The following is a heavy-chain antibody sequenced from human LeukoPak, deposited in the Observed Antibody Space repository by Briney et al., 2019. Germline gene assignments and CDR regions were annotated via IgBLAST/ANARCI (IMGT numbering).Heavy chain of an antibody. J-gene: IGHJ4*02. CDR3: ANVMTPVATV. CDR2: LFAGGNT. Sequence: GGSLRLSCVASGFTVSSDHMNWVRQAPGKELEWVSALFAGGNTYYVDSVKGRFSISRDNSKNTLYLQMNSLRAEDTAVYYCANVMTPVATVWGQGTLVTVSS. CDR1: GFTVSSDH. V-gene: IGHV3-66*01. D-gene: IGHD4-23*01.